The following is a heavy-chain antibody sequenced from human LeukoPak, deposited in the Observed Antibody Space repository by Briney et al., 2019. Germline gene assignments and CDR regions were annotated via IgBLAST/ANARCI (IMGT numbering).Heavy chain of an antibody. D-gene: IGHD3-10*01. V-gene: IGHV3-72*01. Sequence: PGGSLRLSCAASGFTFSDHYMDWVRQAPGKGLEWVGRTRNKANSYTTEYPASVKGRFTISRDDSKNSLYLQMNSLKTEDTAVYYCVRDLGAVIRGVIGGDDYYYYMDVWGKGTTVIVSS. CDR3: VRDLGAVIRGVIGGDDYYYYMDV. CDR2: TRNKANSYTT. CDR1: GFTFSDHY. J-gene: IGHJ6*03.